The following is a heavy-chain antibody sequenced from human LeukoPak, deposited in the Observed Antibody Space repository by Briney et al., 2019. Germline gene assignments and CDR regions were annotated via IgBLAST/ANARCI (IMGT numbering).Heavy chain of an antibody. D-gene: IGHD3-9*01. V-gene: IGHV4-59*03. J-gene: IGHJ4*02. CDR1: GASISNYY. Sequence: SETLPLTCTVSGASISNYYWGWVRQPPGRGLEWVGYIYYSGSTNYNPSLKSRVTISLDTSKNQFSLNLTSVTAADTAVYYCAKTARLRYFEYWGQGTLVTVSS. CDR3: AKTARLRYFEY. CDR2: IYYSGST.